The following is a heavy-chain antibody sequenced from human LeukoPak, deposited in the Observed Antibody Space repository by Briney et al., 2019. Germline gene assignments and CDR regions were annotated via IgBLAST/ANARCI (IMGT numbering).Heavy chain of an antibody. CDR2: INPNSGDT. J-gene: IGHJ4*02. D-gene: IGHD7-27*01. CDR3: ASKGGELGIVY. CDR1: GFTFTDYY. Sequence: ASVKVSCKASGFTFTDYYMHWVRQAPGQGLEWMGWINPNSGDTNYAQKFQGRVTMTRDTSISTAYMELSRLRSDDTAVYYCASKGGELGIVYWGQGTLVTVSS. V-gene: IGHV1-2*02.